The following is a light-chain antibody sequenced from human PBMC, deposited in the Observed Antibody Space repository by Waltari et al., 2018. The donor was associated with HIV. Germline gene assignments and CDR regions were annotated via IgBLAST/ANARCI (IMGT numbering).Light chain of an antibody. J-gene: IGKJ5*01. V-gene: IGKV3-20*01. Sequence: EIALAPSPGTLSLSPGARATLSCRTSQSVDSSYIPWYQQKAGQAPRLLIYATSTRATDIPDRFSGSGSGTDFTLTISRLEREDFAVYYCLQYGRSPPITFGQGTRLEIK. CDR1: QSVDSSY. CDR3: LQYGRSPPIT. CDR2: ATS.